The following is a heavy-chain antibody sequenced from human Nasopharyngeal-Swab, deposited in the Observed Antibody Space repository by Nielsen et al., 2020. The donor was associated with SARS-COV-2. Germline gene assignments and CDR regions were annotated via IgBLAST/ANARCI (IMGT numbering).Heavy chain of an antibody. CDR1: GGSISRSAYY. CDR2: VLYIGSG. V-gene: IGHV4-39*01. Sequence: SETLSLTCSVSGGSISRSAYYWGWIRKPPGKGLEWIGSVLYIGSGNYNPSLNSRVAISVDPSTNQFSLTLSSVTAADTAVNYCARHATNWFDPCVQGTLVIVSA. J-gene: IGHJ5*02. CDR3: ARHATNWFDP. D-gene: IGHD2-8*01.